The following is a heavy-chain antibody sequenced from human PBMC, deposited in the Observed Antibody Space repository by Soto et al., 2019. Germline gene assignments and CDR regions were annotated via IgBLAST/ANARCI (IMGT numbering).Heavy chain of an antibody. CDR2: INHSGST. CDR1: GGSFSGYY. V-gene: IGHV4-34*01. Sequence: NPSETLSRTCAVYGGSFSGYYWSWIRQPPGKGLEWIGEINHSGSTNYNPSLKSRVTISVDTSKNQFSLKLSSVTAADTAVYYCARDLPRNYYGSGYFDPWGQGTLVTVSS. D-gene: IGHD3-10*01. J-gene: IGHJ5*02. CDR3: ARDLPRNYYGSGYFDP.